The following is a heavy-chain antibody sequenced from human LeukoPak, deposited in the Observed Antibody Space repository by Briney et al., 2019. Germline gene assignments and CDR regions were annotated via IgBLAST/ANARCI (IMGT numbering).Heavy chain of an antibody. J-gene: IGHJ3*02. CDR1: GFTFSDYY. D-gene: IGHD3-10*01. CDR3: AREGITMVQGVIIANDAFDT. V-gene: IGHV3-11*01. Sequence: GGSLRLSCAASGFTFSDYYMSWIRQAPGKGLEWVSYISSSGSTIYYADSVKGRFTISRDNAKNSLYLQMNSLRAEDTAVYYCAREGITMVQGVIIANDAFDTWGQGTMVTVSS. CDR2: ISSSGSTI.